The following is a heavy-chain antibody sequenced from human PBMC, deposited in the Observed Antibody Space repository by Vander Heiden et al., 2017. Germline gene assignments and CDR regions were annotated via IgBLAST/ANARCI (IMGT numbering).Heavy chain of an antibody. CDR2: IYYSGST. Sequence: QLQLQESGPGLVKPSETLSLACTVSGGSIISSSSYWGWIRQPPGKGLEWIGSIYYSGSTYYNPSLKSRVTISVDTSKNQFSLKLSSVTAADTAVYYCARIVVVPAAIGSINWFDPWGQGTLVTVSS. CDR3: ARIVVVPAAIGSINWFDP. CDR1: GGSIISSSSY. J-gene: IGHJ5*02. D-gene: IGHD2-2*01. V-gene: IGHV4-39*01.